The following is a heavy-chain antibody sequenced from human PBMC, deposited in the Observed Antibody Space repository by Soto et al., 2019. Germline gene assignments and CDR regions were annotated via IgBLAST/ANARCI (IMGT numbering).Heavy chain of an antibody. V-gene: IGHV3-30*18. J-gene: IGHJ6*02. CDR3: AKEAATSVVYYYFHGLAV. CDR2: ISYDGNKE. CDR1: GFIFGTYG. Sequence: QVQLVESGGGVVQPGRSLRLSCSASGFIFGTYGMDWVRQAPGKGLEWVALISYDGNKEFYADSVKGRFTISRDNSRNTLYLHRNSLKPEYTAMYYCAKEAATSVVYYYFHGLAVWGPETTVSASS. D-gene: IGHD2-15*01.